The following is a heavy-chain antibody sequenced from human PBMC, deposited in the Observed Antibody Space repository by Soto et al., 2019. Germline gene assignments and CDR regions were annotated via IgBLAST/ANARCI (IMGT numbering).Heavy chain of an antibody. V-gene: IGHV1-18*01. Sequence: ASVKVSCKASGYTFSSYFISWVRQAPGQGLEWMGWISAYNGNTNYAQNIQGRVTMTTDTSTSTAYMELRSLRSDDTAVYYCARDLPPVDYWGQGTLVTVSS. CDR2: ISAYNGNT. J-gene: IGHJ4*02. CDR3: ARDLPPVDY. CDR1: GYTFSSYF.